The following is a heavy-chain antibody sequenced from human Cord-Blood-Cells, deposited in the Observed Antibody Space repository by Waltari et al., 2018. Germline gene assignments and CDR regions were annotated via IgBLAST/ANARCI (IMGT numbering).Heavy chain of an antibody. CDR1: GGSISSSRYY. CDR3: ARHGGSIFGVVIDY. V-gene: IGHV4-39*01. Sequence: QLQLQESGPGLVTPSETLSLTCTVSGGSISSSRYYWGWVRQPPGKGLEWIGGIYYSGSTYYNPSLKSRVTISVDTSKNQFSLKLSSVTAADTAVYYCARHGGSIFGVVIDYWGQGTLVTVSS. CDR2: IYYSGST. J-gene: IGHJ4*02. D-gene: IGHD3-3*01.